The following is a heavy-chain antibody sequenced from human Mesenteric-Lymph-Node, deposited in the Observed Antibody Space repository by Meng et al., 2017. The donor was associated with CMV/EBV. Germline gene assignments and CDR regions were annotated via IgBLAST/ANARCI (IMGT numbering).Heavy chain of an antibody. CDR2: ISGSGGGT. CDR3: ARGRRSVGFDWIDP. CDR1: GFTFSTYA. Sequence: LSLTCAASGFTFSTYAMTWVRQAPGKGLEWVSSISGSGGGTYYADSVKGRFTISRDYSQNTLLLQMNSLRAEDTAVYYCARGRRSVGFDWIDPWGQGTLVTVSS. J-gene: IGHJ5*02. V-gene: IGHV3-23*01. D-gene: IGHD1-26*01.